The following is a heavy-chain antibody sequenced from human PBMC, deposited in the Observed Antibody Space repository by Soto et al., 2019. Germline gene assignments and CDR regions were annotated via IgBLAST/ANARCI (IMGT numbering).Heavy chain of an antibody. J-gene: IGHJ4*02. CDR3: ARVQWYYDFWSGYLKGYYFDY. CDR1: GGSISSTNW. CDR2: IYHSGST. D-gene: IGHD3-3*01. V-gene: IGHV4-4*02. Sequence: SETLSLTCAVSGGSISSTNWWTWVRQPPGKGLEWIGEIYHSGSTNYNPSLKSRVTISVDTSKNQFSLKLSSVTAADTAVYYCARVQWYYDFWSGYLKGYYFDYWGQGTLVTVSS.